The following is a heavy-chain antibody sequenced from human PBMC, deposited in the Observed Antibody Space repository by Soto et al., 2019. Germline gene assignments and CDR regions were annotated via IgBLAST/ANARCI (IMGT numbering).Heavy chain of an antibody. CDR1: GFTFDDYA. D-gene: IGHD1-1*01. CDR3: TRGPRSTSTGTGAF. J-gene: IGHJ4*02. Sequence: GGSLRLSCAASGFTFDDYAMHWVRQAPGKGLEWVSGISWNSGSTNYADSVKGRFTISRDNAKNTLYLQMNALRVEDTAVYYCTRGPRSTSTGTGAFWGQGTLVTVSS. CDR2: ISWNSGST. V-gene: IGHV3-9*01.